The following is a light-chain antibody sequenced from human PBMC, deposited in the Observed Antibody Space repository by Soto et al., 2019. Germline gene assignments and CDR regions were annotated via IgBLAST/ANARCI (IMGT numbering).Light chain of an antibody. CDR3: LTWDSSLSANV. CDR1: NDNIGQNY. J-gene: IGLJ1*01. V-gene: IGLV1-51*02. CDR2: ETN. Sequence: SVLTQPPSLSATPGQKVTISRSQNNDNIGQNYVSCDQQLPGTAPKVLIYETNIRPSEIPDRFSGSKSGTSATLGITGLQTGDEADYYCLTWDSSLSANVFGSGTKVTVL.